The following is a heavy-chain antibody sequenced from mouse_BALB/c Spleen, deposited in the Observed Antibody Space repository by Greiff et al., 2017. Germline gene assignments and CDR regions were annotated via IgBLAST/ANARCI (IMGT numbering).Heavy chain of an antibody. Sequence: QVQLQQSGAELAKPGASVKMSCKASGYTFTSYWMHWVKQRPGQGLEWIGYINPSTGYTEYNQKFKDKATLTADKSSSTAYMQLSSLTSEESAVYYCARLTLGDYWGQGTTLTVSS. D-gene: IGHD3-1*01. J-gene: IGHJ2*01. CDR1: GYTFTSYW. CDR3: ARLTLGDY. V-gene: IGHV1-7*01. CDR2: INPSTGYT.